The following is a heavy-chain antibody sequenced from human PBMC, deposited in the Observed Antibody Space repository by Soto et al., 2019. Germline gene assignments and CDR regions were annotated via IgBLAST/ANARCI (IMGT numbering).Heavy chain of an antibody. D-gene: IGHD6-13*01. CDR3: ARDGSSSWYYFDY. V-gene: IGHV1-69*08. CDR1: GGTFSSYT. Sequence: QVQLVQSGAEVKKPGSSVKVSCKASGGTFSSYTISWVRQAPGQGLEWMGRIIPILGIANYAQKFQGRVTITADKSTSTAYMELSSLRSEDTAVHYCARDGSSSWYYFDYWGQRTLVTVSS. CDR2: IIPILGIA. J-gene: IGHJ4*02.